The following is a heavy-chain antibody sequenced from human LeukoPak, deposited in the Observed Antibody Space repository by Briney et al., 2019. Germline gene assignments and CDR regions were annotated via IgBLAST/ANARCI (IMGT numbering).Heavy chain of an antibody. D-gene: IGHD3-22*01. J-gene: IGHJ3*02. V-gene: IGHV4-39*07. CDR2: IYYSGST. Sequence: WETLSLTSTVSGGSISSSTYYWGWIRQPPGKGLEWIGSIYYSGSTYYNPSLKSRVTISVDTSKNQFSLKLSSVTAADTAVYYCARDNYYDSSGYYSLHAFDIWGQGTMVTVSS. CDR1: GGSISSSTYY. CDR3: ARDNYYDSSGYYSLHAFDI.